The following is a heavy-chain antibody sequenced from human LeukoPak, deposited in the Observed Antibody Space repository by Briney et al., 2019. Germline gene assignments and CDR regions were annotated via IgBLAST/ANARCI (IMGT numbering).Heavy chain of an antibody. CDR3: ARGSRSGDY. J-gene: IGHJ4*02. D-gene: IGHD3-10*01. V-gene: IGHV1-8*01. Sequence: ASVKVSCKNSGYTFTNYDINWVRQATGQGLEWMGWMNPNSGNTGYAQKFQGRVTMTRNISTSTAYMELSSLRSEDTAVYYCARGSRSGDYWGQGTQVTVSS. CDR1: GYTFTNYD. CDR2: MNPNSGNT.